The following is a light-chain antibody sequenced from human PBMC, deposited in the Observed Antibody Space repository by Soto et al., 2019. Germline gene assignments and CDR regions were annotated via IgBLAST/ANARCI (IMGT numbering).Light chain of an antibody. J-gene: IGLJ1*01. CDR3: SSYSNTSTLV. CDR1: SSDVGGYDY. Sequence: QSVLTQPASVSGSPGQSVTISCTGASSDVGGYDYVSWYQQHPGKAPKLILYEVNIRPSGVSNHFSGSKSGNTASLIISGLQSDDEDDYYCSSYSNTSTLVFASGPKVT. CDR2: EVN. V-gene: IGLV2-14*01.